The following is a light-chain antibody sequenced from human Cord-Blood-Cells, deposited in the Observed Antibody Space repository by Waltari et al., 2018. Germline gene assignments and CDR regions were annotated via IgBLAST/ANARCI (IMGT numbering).Light chain of an antibody. J-gene: IGKJ1*01. CDR1: QSISSY. CDR3: QQSYSTPRS. V-gene: IGKV1-39*01. CDR2: AAS. Sequence: DIQMTVSPSSLSASVRDRVTITCRASQSISSYLNWYQQKPGKAPKLLIYAASSLQSGVPSRFSGSGSGTDFTLTISSLQPEDFATYYCQQSYSTPRSFGQGTKVEIK.